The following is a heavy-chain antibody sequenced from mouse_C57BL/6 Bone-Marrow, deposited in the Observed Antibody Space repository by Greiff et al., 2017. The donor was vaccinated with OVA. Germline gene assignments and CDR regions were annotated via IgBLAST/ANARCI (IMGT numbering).Heavy chain of an antibody. Sequence: QVQLQQSGAELARPGASVKLSCKASGYTFTSYGISWVKQSTGQGLEWIGEIYPRSGNTYYNEKFKGKATLTADKSSSTTYMELRSLTSEDSAVYFYARRNYYGNNWYFDVWGTGTTVTVSS. J-gene: IGHJ1*03. D-gene: IGHD2-1*01. CDR2: IYPRSGNT. CDR3: ARRNYYGNNWYFDV. CDR1: GYTFTSYG. V-gene: IGHV1-81*01.